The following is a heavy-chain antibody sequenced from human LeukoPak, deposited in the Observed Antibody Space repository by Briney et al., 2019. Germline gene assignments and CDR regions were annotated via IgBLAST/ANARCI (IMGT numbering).Heavy chain of an antibody. CDR1: GFTFSSHE. CDR3: TSRLNY. J-gene: IGHJ4*02. Sequence: GGSLRLSCRASGFTFSSHEMIWVRQAPRKGLEWVGRIRPITDGGTTDYAAPVRGRFTISRDDSKNTLYLQMNSLRTEDTAVYYCTSRLNYWGQGTLVTVSS. V-gene: IGHV3-15*01. CDR2: IRPITDGGTT.